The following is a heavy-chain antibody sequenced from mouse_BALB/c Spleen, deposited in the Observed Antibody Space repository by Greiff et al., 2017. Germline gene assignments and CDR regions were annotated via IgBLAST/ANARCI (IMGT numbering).Heavy chain of an antibody. V-gene: IGHV5-6*01. CDR3: ASRGGSFAY. D-gene: IGHD3-1*01. CDR1: GFTFSSYG. Sequence: EVQGVESGGDLVKPGGSLKLSCAASGFTFSSYGMSWVRQTPDKRLEWVATISSGGSYTYYPDSVKGRFTISRDNAKNTLYLQMSSLKSEDTAMYYCASRGGSFAYWGQGTLVTVSA. CDR2: ISSGGSYT. J-gene: IGHJ3*01.